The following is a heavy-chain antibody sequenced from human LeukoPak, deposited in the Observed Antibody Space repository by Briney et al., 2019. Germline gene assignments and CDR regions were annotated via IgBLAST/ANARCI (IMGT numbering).Heavy chain of an antibody. CDR2: IYPGDSDT. D-gene: IGHD2-21*02. V-gene: IGHV5-51*01. J-gene: IGHJ3*02. CDR1: GYSFTSYW. Sequence: GESLKISCKGSGYSFTSYWIGWVRQMPGKGLEWMGIIYPGDSDTRYSPSFQGQVTISADKSISTAYLQWSSLKASDTAMYYCASLPAACGGDCYSDAFDIWGQGTMVTVSS. CDR3: ASLPAACGGDCYSDAFDI.